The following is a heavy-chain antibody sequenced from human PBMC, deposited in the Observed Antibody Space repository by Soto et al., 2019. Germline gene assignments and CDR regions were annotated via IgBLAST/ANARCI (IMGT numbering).Heavy chain of an antibody. D-gene: IGHD6-13*01. V-gene: IGHV1-18*01. CDR1: GYTFTSYG. CDR3: ASFRWAAAGTGYYYGMDV. Sequence: AASVKVSCKASGYTFTSYGISWVRQAPGQGLEWMGWISAYNGNTNYAQKLQGRVTMTTDTSTSTAYMELRSLRSDDTAVYYCASFRWAAAGTGYYYGMDVWGQGTTVTVSS. CDR2: ISAYNGNT. J-gene: IGHJ6*02.